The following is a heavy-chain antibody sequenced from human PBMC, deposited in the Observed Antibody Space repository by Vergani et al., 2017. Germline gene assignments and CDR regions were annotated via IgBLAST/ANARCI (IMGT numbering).Heavy chain of an antibody. CDR1: ESSFISNE. D-gene: IGHD3-10*02. Sequence: EVMLVQSGAEVKKPGESLKISCKYSESSFISNEIAWVRQMSGKGLQWMGNINPIDSKIAYSPSFQGQAIMSLDKSITTAYLQWRSLKASDTAIYYCTRCVRGGDGACLRFDHWGQGTQVTVSS. J-gene: IGHJ4*02. V-gene: IGHV5-51*03. CDR2: INPIDSKI. CDR3: TRCVRGGDGACLRFDH.